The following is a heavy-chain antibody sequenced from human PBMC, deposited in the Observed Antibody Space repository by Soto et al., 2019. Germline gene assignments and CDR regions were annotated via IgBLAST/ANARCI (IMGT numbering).Heavy chain of an antibody. CDR1: GGSISSGNYY. J-gene: IGHJ4*02. V-gene: IGHV4-30-4*01. CDR2: ISYSGST. D-gene: IGHD5-18*01. Sequence: PSETLSLTCTVSGGSISSGNYYWSWIRQPPGKGLEWIGFISYSGSTYYSLSLKSRVTISVDTSKNHFSLNLSFVTAADTAVYYCATMGTPATGLYYFDYWGQGTLVTVYS. CDR3: ATMGTPATGLYYFDY.